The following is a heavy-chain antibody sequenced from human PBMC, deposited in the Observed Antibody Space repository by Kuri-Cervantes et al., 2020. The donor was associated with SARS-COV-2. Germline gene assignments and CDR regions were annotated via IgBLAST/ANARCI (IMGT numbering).Heavy chain of an antibody. J-gene: IGHJ4*02. CDR2: IKQDESER. CDR1: GFTFSKYW. V-gene: IGHV3-7*04. Sequence: GGSLTLSCAPSGFTFSKYWMSWVRQAPGKGLEWVASIKQDESERYHVDSVKGRFIISRDNAKKSLLLQMNSLRPEDTAVYYCARGYDFWNGYYDYWGQGTLVTVSS. D-gene: IGHD3/OR15-3a*01. CDR3: ARGYDFWNGYYDY.